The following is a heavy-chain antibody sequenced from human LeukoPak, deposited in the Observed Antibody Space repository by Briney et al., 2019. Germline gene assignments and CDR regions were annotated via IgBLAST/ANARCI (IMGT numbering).Heavy chain of an antibody. D-gene: IGHD3-22*01. CDR3: ARDDKRPDYYDSSGYYPAGLDY. V-gene: IGHV3-48*02. J-gene: IGHJ4*02. CDR1: GFTFSSYS. Sequence: GGSLRLSCAASGFTFSSYSMTWVRQAPGKGLERVSYISSNSSTIYNADSVKGRFTISRDNAKTSLYLQMNSLRDEDTAVYYCARDDKRPDYYDSSGYYPAGLDYWGQGTLVTVSS. CDR2: ISSNSSTI.